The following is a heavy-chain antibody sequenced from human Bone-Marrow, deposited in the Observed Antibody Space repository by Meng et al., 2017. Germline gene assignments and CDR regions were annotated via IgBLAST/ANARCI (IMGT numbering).Heavy chain of an antibody. CDR3: TRDSITMVRGVIITELSPYYYYGMDV. V-gene: IGHV3-33*01. J-gene: IGHJ6*02. Sequence: GESLKISCAASGFTFSSYGMHWVRQAPGKGLEWVAVIWYDGSKQYYADSVKGRFTISRDNSKNTLYLKMNSLRAEDTAVYYWTRDSITMVRGVIITELSPYYYYGMDVWGQGTTVTVSS. CDR2: IWYDGSKQ. D-gene: IGHD3-10*01. CDR1: GFTFSSYG.